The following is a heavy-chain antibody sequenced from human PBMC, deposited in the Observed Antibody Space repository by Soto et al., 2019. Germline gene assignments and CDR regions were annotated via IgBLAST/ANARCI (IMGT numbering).Heavy chain of an antibody. CDR1: GFAFSSDW. V-gene: IGHV3-74*01. D-gene: IGHD2-2*02. CDR2: INSDGSST. CDR3: ARESQYCSSTSCYTAPFDY. J-gene: IGHJ4*02. Sequence: LQLSCAASGFAFSSDWMQLLRQAAAKRLVWVSRINSDGSSTSYADSVKGRFTISRDNAKNTLYLQMNSLRAEDTAVYYCARESQYCSSTSCYTAPFDYWAQATLVTVSS.